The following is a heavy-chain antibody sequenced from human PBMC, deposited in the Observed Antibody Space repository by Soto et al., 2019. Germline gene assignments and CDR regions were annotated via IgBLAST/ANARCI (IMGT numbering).Heavy chain of an antibody. D-gene: IGHD6-6*01. CDR1: GFTFSSYS. Sequence: EVQLVESGGGLVKPGGSLRLSCAASGFTFSSYSMNWVRQAPGKGLEWVSSISSSSSYIYYADSVKGRFTISRDNAKNSLYLQMNSLRAEETAVYYCASVGSSLVYYWGQGPLVTVSS. V-gene: IGHV3-21*01. CDR3: ASVGSSLVYY. J-gene: IGHJ4*02. CDR2: ISSSSSYI.